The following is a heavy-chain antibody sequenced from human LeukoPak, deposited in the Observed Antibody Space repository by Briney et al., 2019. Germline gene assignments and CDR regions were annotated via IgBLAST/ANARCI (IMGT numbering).Heavy chain of an antibody. CDR1: GGSISSSSYY. CDR2: IYYSGST. D-gene: IGHD3-22*01. Sequence: PSESLSLTCTVSGGSISSSSYYWGWLRQPPGKGLEWIGSIYYSGSTYYNPSLESRVTISVDTSKNQFSLKLSSVTAADTAVYYCASLPDSSGFDYWGQGTLVTVSS. J-gene: IGHJ4*02. CDR3: ASLPDSSGFDY. V-gene: IGHV4-39*01.